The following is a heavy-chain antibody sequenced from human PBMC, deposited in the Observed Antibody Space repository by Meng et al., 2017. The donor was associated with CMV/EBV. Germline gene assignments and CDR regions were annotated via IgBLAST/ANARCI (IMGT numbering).Heavy chain of an antibody. CDR1: GYTFTGYY. J-gene: IGHJ6*04. Sequence: QVQLVRAGDEVKKPGAAVKVSCKASGYTFTGYYLHWVRQAPGQGLEWMGWINPNSGGTNYAQKFQGRVTMTRDTSISTAYMELSRLRSDDTAVYYCARDLSTSGSIDVWGKGTTVTVFS. V-gene: IGHV1-2*02. CDR3: ARDLSTSGSIDV. CDR2: INPNSGGT. D-gene: IGHD2/OR15-2a*01.